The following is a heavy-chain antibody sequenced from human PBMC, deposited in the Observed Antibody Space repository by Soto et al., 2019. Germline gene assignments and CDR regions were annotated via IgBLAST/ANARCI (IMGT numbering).Heavy chain of an antibody. J-gene: IGHJ6*02. V-gene: IGHV1-2*04. D-gene: IGHD3-22*01. CDR1: GYTFTGYY. CDR2: INPNSGGT. Sequence: ASVKVSCKASGYTFTGYYMHWVRQAPGQGLEWMGWINPNSGGTNYAQKFQGWVTMTRDTSISTAYMELSRLRSDDTAVYYCARLYSTYYYDSSGPQTGFYYYGMDVWGQGTTVNVSS. CDR3: ARLYSTYYYDSSGPQTGFYYYGMDV.